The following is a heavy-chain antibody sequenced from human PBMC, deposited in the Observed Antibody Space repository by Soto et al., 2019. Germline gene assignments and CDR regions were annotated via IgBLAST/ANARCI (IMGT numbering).Heavy chain of an antibody. D-gene: IGHD3-22*01. J-gene: IGHJ5*02. CDR1: VGSFSSYA. CDR3: ARGQSYYYDSSGYYPDR. V-gene: IGHV1-69*13. Sequence: SVKVACKASVGSFSSYAISGVRQAPGQGLEWMGGIIPIFGTANYAQKFQGRVTITADESTSTAYMELSSLRSEDTAVYYCARGQSYYYDSSGYYPDRWGQGTLVTVSS. CDR2: IIPIFGTA.